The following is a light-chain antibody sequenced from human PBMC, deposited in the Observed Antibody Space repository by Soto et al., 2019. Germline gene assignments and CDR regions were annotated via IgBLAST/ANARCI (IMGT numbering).Light chain of an antibody. J-gene: IGKJ3*01. CDR3: QQSYTTPFT. CDR2: AAS. Sequence: DIQMTQSPSTLSASVGDRVTITCRASQSISSWLACYQQKPGKAPKLLIYAASSLETGVPSRFSGSGSGTDFTLTISSLQPEDFATYFCQQSYTTPFTFGPGTKVDIK. V-gene: IGKV1-39*01. CDR1: QSISSW.